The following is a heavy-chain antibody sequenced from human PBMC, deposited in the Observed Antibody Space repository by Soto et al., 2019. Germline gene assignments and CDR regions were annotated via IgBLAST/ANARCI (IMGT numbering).Heavy chain of an antibody. CDR3: AREGGFDWFYT. CDR1: GFTFSDYE. V-gene: IGHV3-48*03. J-gene: IGHJ5*02. CDR2: ISLSGTTI. Sequence: VGSLRLSCAASGFTFSDYEMNWVRQAPGKGLEWVSYISLSGTTIHYADSVKGRFTISRDNAKNSVYLQMNSLRVEDTAIYYCAREGGFDWFYTWGQGNLVTVYS.